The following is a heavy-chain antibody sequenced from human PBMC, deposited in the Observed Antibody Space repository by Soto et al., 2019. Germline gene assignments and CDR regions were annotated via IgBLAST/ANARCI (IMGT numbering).Heavy chain of an antibody. J-gene: IGHJ5*02. CDR2: INAGNGNT. D-gene: IGHD3-9*01. CDR3: ARAQPYFDWVSGYNWFDP. V-gene: IGHV1-3*01. CDR1: GYTFTSYA. Sequence: QVQLVQSGAEVKKPGASVKVSCKASGYTFTSYAMHWVRQAPGQRLEWMGWINAGNGNTKYSQKFQGRVTITRDTSASTAYMDLSSLRSEDTAVYYCARAQPYFDWVSGYNWFDPWGQGTLVTVSA.